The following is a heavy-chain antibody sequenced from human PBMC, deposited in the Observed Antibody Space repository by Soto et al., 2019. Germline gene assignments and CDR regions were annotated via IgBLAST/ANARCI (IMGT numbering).Heavy chain of an antibody. Sequence: SETLSLTCTVSGGSISSSSYYWGWIRQPPGKGLEWIGSIYYSGSTYYNPSLKSRVTISVDTSKNQFSLKLSSVTAADTAVYYCARLAAEGYCTNGVCYTVLEFFDYWGQGTLVS. J-gene: IGHJ4*02. D-gene: IGHD2-8*01. CDR3: ARLAAEGYCTNGVCYTVLEFFDY. CDR1: GGSISSSSYY. CDR2: IYYSGST. V-gene: IGHV4-39*01.